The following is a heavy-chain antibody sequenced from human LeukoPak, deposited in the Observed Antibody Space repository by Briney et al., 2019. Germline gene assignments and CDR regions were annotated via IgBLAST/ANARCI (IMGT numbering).Heavy chain of an antibody. CDR2: IIPIFGTA. CDR3: AYCSSTSCYRGDYYYHYMDV. J-gene: IGHJ6*03. D-gene: IGHD2-2*02. CDR1: GGAFSSYA. V-gene: IGHV1-69*05. Sequence: ASVKVSCKASGGAFSSYAIGWVRQAPGQGLEWMGGIIPIFGTANYAQKFQGRVTITTDESTSTAYMELSSLRSEDTAVYYCAYCSSTSCYRGDYYYHYMDVWGKGTTVTVSS.